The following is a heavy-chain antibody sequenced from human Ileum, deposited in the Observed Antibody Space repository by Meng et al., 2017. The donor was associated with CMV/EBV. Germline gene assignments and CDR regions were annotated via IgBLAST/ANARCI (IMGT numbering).Heavy chain of an antibody. J-gene: IGHJ4*02. CDR1: GGSISTYY. Sequence: HLPESGPGLGQPSETLSLTCAVPGGSISTYYWTWVRQPAGKGLEWIGRINAGGSTNDNPSLKSRVTMSVDTSKNQFSLKVTSVTAADTAVYYCAREENTVNQFEYWGQGTLVTVSS. CDR2: INAGGST. D-gene: IGHD4-17*01. V-gene: IGHV4-4*07. CDR3: AREENTVNQFEY.